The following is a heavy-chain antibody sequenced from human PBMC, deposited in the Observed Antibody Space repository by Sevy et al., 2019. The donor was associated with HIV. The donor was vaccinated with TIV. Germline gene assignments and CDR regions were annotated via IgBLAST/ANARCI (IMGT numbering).Heavy chain of an antibody. CDR3: ARGKGGYGYGLNY. D-gene: IGHD5-18*01. V-gene: IGHV3-66*01. Sequence: GGSLRLSCSASGFTVSINYMTWVRQAPGKGLEWVSVIYSVGTTQHGDSVKGRFTISRYNSENTLYLQMNSLRVEDTAVYYCARGKGGYGYGLNYWGQGTLVTVSS. CDR2: IYSVGTT. CDR1: GFTVSINY. J-gene: IGHJ4*02.